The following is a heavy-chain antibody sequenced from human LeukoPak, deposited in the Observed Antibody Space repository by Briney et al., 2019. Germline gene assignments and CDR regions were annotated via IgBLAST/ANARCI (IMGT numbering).Heavy chain of an antibody. CDR1: GGSISSGGYY. J-gene: IGHJ4*02. D-gene: IGHD4-23*01. CDR2: INHSGST. Sequence: PSETLSLTCAVSGGSISSGGYYWSWLRQPPGKGLEWIGEINHSGSTNYNPSLKSRVTISADTSRNQVSLKLSSVTAADTAVYYCAKLDYGGKGPWGQGTLVTVSS. CDR3: AKLDYGGKGP. V-gene: IGHV4-39*07.